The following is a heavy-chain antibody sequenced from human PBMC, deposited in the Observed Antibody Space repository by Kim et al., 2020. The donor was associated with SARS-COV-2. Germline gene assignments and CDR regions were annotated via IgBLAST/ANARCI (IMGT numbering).Heavy chain of an antibody. V-gene: IGHV3-30*18. CDR2: ISYDGSNK. J-gene: IGHJ6*02. Sequence: GGSLRLSCAASGFTFSSYGMHWVRQAPGKGLEWVAVISYDGSNKYYADSVKGRFTISRDNSKNTLYLQMNSLRAEDTAVYYCAKGASPYYTYGMDVWGQG. CDR1: GFTFSSYG. D-gene: IGHD2-2*02. CDR3: AKGASPYYTYGMDV.